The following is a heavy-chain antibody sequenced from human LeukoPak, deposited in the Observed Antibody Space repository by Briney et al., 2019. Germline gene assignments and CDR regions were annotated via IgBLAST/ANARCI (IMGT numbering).Heavy chain of an antibody. CDR2: IYPADSDT. Sequence: GESLEISCKASGYSFTNYWIAWVRQMPGKGLEWLGIIYPADSDTRYSPSFKGQVTISADKSISTAYLQWSSLKASDTAMYYCARPITMIWGAYDYWGQGTLVTVSS. V-gene: IGHV5-51*01. CDR3: ARPITMIWGAYDY. D-gene: IGHD3-10*01. J-gene: IGHJ4*02. CDR1: GYSFTNYW.